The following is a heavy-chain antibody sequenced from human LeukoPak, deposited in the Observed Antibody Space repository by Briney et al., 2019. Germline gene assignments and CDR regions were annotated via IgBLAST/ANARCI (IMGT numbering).Heavy chain of an antibody. D-gene: IGHD6-13*01. V-gene: IGHV4-39*01. CDR3: ARQWGAAAGTFFFDY. CDR1: GGSISSSSYY. CDR2: IYYSGST. Sequence: SETLSLTCTVSGGSISSSSYYWGWIRQPPGKGLEWIGSIYYSGSTYYNPSPKSRVTISVDTSKNQFSLKLSSVTAADTAVYYCARQWGAAAGTFFFDYWGQGTLVTVSS. J-gene: IGHJ4*02.